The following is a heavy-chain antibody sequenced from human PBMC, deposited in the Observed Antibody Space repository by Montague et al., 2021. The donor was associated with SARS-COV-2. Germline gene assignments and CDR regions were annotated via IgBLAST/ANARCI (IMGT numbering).Heavy chain of an antibody. J-gene: IGHJ4*02. CDR2: IFHTEAT. D-gene: IGHD2-21*01. CDR1: GDSVGSSYW. Sequence: SETLSLTCTVSGDSVGSSYWWSWVRQAPGKGLEWIGEIFHTEATNYNPSLKSRVIISLDKSKNQFSLNLNSVTAADTAVYFCASALAHFDYWGQGTLVTVSS. CDR3: ASALAHFDY. V-gene: IGHV4-4*02.